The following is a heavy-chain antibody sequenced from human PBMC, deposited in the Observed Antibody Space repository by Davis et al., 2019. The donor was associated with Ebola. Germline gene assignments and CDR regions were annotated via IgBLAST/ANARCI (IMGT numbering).Heavy chain of an antibody. CDR1: GYTFTDYY. CDR2: INPNGGGT. Sequence: ASVKVSCKASGYTFTDYYMHWVRQAPGQGLEWMGWINPNGGGTSYAQKFQGRVTMTRDTSINTAYMELSRLRSDDTAVYYCVRGVDSGSHYGAFDIWGQGTMVTVSS. V-gene: IGHV1-2*02. D-gene: IGHD1-26*01. J-gene: IGHJ3*02. CDR3: VRGVDSGSHYGAFDI.